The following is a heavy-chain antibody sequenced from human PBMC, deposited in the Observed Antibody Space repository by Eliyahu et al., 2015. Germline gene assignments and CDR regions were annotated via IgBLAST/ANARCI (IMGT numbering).Heavy chain of an antibody. CDR2: IXYSGST. CDR3: VRGYGFYQYYGMDV. V-gene: IGHV4-30-4*01. CDR1: XGSXXRGDYX. Sequence: QVQLQESGPGLVXPSXTLSLTCPVSXGSXXRGDYXWNWIRQPPGKGLEWIGYIXYSGSTYYNPSLKSRVTISVNTSKSQFSLNLNSVTAADTAVYYCVRGYGFYQYYGMDVWGQGTTVTVSS. D-gene: IGHD5-12*01. J-gene: IGHJ6*02.